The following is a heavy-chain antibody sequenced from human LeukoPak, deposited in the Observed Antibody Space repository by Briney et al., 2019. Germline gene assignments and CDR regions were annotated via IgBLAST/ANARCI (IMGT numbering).Heavy chain of an antibody. CDR3: ARELELRLGVEVYYYYGMDV. CDR2: ISYDGSNK. CDR1: GFTFSSYA. J-gene: IGHJ6*02. D-gene: IGHD1-7*01. Sequence: PGRSLRLSCAASGFTFSSYAMHWVRQAPGKGLEWVAVISYDGSNKYYADSVKGRFTISRDNSKSTLYLQMNSLGAEDTAVYYCARELELRLGVEVYYYYGMDVWGQGTTVTVSS. V-gene: IGHV3-30-3*01.